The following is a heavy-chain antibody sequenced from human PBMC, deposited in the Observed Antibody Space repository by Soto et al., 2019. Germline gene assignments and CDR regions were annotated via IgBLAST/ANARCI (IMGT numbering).Heavy chain of an antibody. J-gene: IGHJ4*02. CDR3: ARGSNPICGDYIRFGY. Sequence: QVQLQQWGAGLLKPSETLSLTCAVYGGSLSGYYWSWIRQPPGKGLEWIGEINHVGSTNYNPSLKSRVTISVDTSRNQLSLKLSSVTAADTAVYYCARGSNPICGDYIRFGYWGQGTLVTVSS. D-gene: IGHD4-17*01. CDR2: INHVGST. CDR1: GGSLSGYY. V-gene: IGHV4-34*01.